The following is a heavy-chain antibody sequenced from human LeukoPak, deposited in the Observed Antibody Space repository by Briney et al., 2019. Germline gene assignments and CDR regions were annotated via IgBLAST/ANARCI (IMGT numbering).Heavy chain of an antibody. CDR2: LNPNSGGT. CDR3: ARAAGYCSGGSCNWFDP. Sequence: ASVKVSXKASGYTFTGYYMHWVRQAPGQGLEWMGWLNPNSGGTNYAQKFQGRVTMTRDTSISTAYMELSRLRSDDTAVYYCARAAGYCSGGSCNWFDPWGQGTLVTVSS. J-gene: IGHJ5*02. CDR1: GYTFTGYY. V-gene: IGHV1-2*02. D-gene: IGHD2-15*01.